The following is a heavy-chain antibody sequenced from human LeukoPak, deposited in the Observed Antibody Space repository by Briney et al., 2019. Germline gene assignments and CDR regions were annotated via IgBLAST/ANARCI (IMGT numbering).Heavy chain of an antibody. CDR2: IHPNSGGT. Sequence: ASVKVSCKASGYTFTDYYMNWVRQAPGQGLEWMGWIHPNSGGTNYAQKFQGRLTMTRDTSISTAYMELSRLTFDDTAVYYCGRKSAARKTSEFDYWGQGTLVTVSS. D-gene: IGHD6-6*01. CDR1: GYTFTDYY. J-gene: IGHJ4*02. CDR3: GRKSAARKTSEFDY. V-gene: IGHV1-2*02.